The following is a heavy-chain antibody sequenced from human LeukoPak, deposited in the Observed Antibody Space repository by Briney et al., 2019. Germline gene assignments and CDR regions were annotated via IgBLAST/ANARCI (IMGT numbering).Heavy chain of an antibody. CDR1: GYTLTELS. CDR3: ATDANRDSSWYPFDY. V-gene: IGHV1-24*01. Sequence: ASVKVSCKVSGYTLTELSMHWVRQAPGKGLEWMGGFDPEDGETIYAQKFQGRVTMTEDTSTDTAYMELSSLRSEDTAVYYCATDANRDSSWYPFDYWGQGTLVTVSS. CDR2: FDPEDGET. D-gene: IGHD6-13*01. J-gene: IGHJ4*02.